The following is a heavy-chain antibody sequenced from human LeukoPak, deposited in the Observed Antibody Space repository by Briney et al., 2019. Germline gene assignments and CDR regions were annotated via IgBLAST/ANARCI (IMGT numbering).Heavy chain of an antibody. CDR2: IYSGGST. J-gene: IGHJ4*02. CDR1: GFTVSSNF. V-gene: IGHV3-53*01. CDR3: ARERRGGYNYGWYFDY. D-gene: IGHD5-24*01. Sequence: TGGSLRLSCAASGFTVSSNFMSWVRQAPGKGLGWVSVIYSGGSTYYADSVKGRFTISSDNSNNTLYLQMNSHRAEDAAVYDCARERRGGYNYGWYFDYWGQGTLVTVSS.